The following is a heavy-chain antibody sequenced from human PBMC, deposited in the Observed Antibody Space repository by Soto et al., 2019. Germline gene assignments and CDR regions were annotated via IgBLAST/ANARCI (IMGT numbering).Heavy chain of an antibody. V-gene: IGHV3-23*01. Sequence: PGGSLRLSCVVSGFIPSSYAMSWVGQPPGKGLEWVSGISGSGGATSYADSVKGRFTTSRDNSKNTLYLQMNSLSAEDTAIYYCAKDAIMVSSSFNYFDFWGQGALVTVSS. CDR3: AKDAIMVSSSFNYFDF. J-gene: IGHJ4*02. D-gene: IGHD6-13*01. CDR1: GFIPSSYA. CDR2: ISGSGGAT.